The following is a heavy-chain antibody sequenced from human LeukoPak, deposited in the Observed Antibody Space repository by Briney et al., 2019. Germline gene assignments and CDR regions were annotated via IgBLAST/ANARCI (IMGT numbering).Heavy chain of an antibody. CDR2: SYYSGST. D-gene: IGHD6-6*01. J-gene: IGHJ4*02. CDR3: ARGGSSGIYYFDY. V-gene: IGHV4-59*01. CDR1: GCSISIYY. Sequence: NPSETLSLTCTVSGCSISIYYLSWIRQPPAKGLEWIGYSYYSGSTNYNPSLKSRVTISVDTSKNQFSLKLSSVTAADTAVYYCARGGSSGIYYFDYWGQGTLVTVSS.